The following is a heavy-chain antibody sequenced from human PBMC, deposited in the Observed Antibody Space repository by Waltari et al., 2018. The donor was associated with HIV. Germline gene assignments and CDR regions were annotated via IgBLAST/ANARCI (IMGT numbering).Heavy chain of an antibody. CDR3: ARDLGAYYYYGMDV. CDR1: GLTFSSYS. CDR2: ISSSSSYI. D-gene: IGHD7-27*01. V-gene: IGHV3-21*01. Sequence: EVQLVESGGGLVKPGGSLRLSCAASGLTFSSYSMNWVRPAPGKGREWVSSISSSSSYIYYADSVKGRFTISRDNAKNSLYLQMNSLRAEDTAVYYCARDLGAYYYYGMDVWGQGTTVTVSS. J-gene: IGHJ6*02.